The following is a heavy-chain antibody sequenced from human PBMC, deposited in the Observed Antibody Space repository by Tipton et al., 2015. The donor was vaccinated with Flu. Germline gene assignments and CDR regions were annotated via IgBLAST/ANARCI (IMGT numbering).Heavy chain of an antibody. CDR2: IYYTGST. V-gene: IGHV4-59*01. J-gene: IGHJ4*02. Sequence: TLSLTCTVSGASINSNFWSWIRQPPGKGLEWLGYIYYTGSTNYSPSLKSRVTISLDTSENQLSLKLNSMTAADTAVYYCARVNRGFFDYWGQGTLVTVSS. D-gene: IGHD1/OR15-1a*01. CDR1: GASINSNF. CDR3: ARVNRGFFDY.